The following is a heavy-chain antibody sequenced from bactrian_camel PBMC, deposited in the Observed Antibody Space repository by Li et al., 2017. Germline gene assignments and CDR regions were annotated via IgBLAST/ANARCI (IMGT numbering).Heavy chain of an antibody. CDR3: AADRRRHGPPSLRPGDYSV. CDR1: GFIFTNYD. Sequence: LVESGGGLIQPGGSLRLSCAASGFIFTNYDMNWVRQAPGKEREGVASLASDGSTIYANSLKGRFTISKDNARNWLDLQMESLEPGDTARYYCAADRRRHGPPSLRPGDYSVWGQGTQVTVS. D-gene: IGHD2*01. V-gene: IGHV3S10*01. J-gene: IGHJ4*01. CDR2: LASDGST.